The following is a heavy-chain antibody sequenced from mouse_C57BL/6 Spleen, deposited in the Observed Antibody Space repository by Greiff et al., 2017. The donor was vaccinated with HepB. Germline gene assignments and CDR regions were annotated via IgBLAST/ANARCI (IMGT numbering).Heavy chain of an antibody. Sequence: QVQLQQPGAELVKPGASVKLSCKASGYTFTSYWMHWVKQRPGQGLEWIGMIHPNSGSTNYNEKFKSKATLTVDKSSSTAYMQLSSLTSEDSAVYYCARLILITTVVAPHCDYWGHGTTLTVSS. CDR1: GYTFTSYW. D-gene: IGHD1-1*01. V-gene: IGHV1-64*01. J-gene: IGHJ2*01. CDR2: IHPNSGST. CDR3: ARLILITTVVAPHCDY.